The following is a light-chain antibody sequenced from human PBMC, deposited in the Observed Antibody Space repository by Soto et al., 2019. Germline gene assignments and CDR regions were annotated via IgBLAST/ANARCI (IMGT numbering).Light chain of an antibody. CDR1: QSVRTS. CDR2: GAS. V-gene: IGKV3-15*01. CDR3: HHYAFWPYT. Sequence: ETVMMQSPDTLSVSPGERGTLSGRASQSVRTSLAWYQQKPGQAPRLLIYGASTRATDIPPRFSGSGSGTEFTLAIDSLQSEDFAVYYCHHYAFWPYTFSQGTKVDIK. J-gene: IGKJ2*01.